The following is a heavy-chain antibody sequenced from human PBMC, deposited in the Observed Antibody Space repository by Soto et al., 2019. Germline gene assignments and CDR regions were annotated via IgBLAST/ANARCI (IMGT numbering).Heavy chain of an antibody. J-gene: IGHJ4*02. D-gene: IGHD2-15*01. CDR2: IYYSGST. CDR3: ASRSYCSGGSCYSPLDY. Sequence: PSETLSLTCTVSGGSISSGDYYWSWIRQPPGKGLEWIGYIYYSGSTYYNPSLKSRVTISVDTSKNQFSLKLSSVTAADTAVYYCASRSYCSGGSCYSPLDYWGQGTLVTVSS. V-gene: IGHV4-30-4*01. CDR1: GGSISSGDYY.